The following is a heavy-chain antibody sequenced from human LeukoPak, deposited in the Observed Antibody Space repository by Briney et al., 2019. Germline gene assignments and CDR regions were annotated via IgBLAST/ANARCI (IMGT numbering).Heavy chain of an antibody. CDR1: GFTVTSNY. CDR2: IYTSGNT. J-gene: IGHJ5*02. D-gene: IGHD3-22*01. Sequence: GGSLRLSCAASGFTVTSNYMTWVRQAPGKGLEWVSVIYTSGNTYYADSVKGRFTISRDISKNTLYLQMNSLRAEDTAVYYCARDLRLSGRYYYDSSGYFASWGQGTLVTVSS. V-gene: IGHV3-66*01. CDR3: ARDLRLSGRYYYDSSGYFAS.